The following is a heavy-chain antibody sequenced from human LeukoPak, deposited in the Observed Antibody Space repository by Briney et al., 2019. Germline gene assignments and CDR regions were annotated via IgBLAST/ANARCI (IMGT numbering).Heavy chain of an antibody. J-gene: IGHJ3*02. CDR1: GFTFSSYW. CDR3: ASSHPYCSGGSCYVDAFDI. Sequence: PGGSLRLSCAASGFTFSSYWMSWVRQAPGKGLEWVANIKKDGSDKYYVDSVKGRFTISRDNAKNSLYLQMNSLRAEDTAVYYCASSHPYCSGGSCYVDAFDIWGQGTMVTVSS. V-gene: IGHV3-7*01. D-gene: IGHD2-15*01. CDR2: IKKDGSDK.